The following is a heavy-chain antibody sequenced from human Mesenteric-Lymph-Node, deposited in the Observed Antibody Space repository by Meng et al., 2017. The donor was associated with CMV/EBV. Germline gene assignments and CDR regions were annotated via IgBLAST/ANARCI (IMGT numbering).Heavy chain of an antibody. D-gene: IGHD5-18*01. J-gene: IGHJ4*02. Sequence: CAVYGGPFSGYYWSGIRQPPGKGLEWIGEINHSGSTNYNPSLKSRVTISVDTSKNQFSLKLSSVTAADTAVYYCARGVQLWALPLGYWGQGTLVTVSS. V-gene: IGHV4-34*01. CDR1: GGPFSGYY. CDR2: INHSGST. CDR3: ARGVQLWALPLGY.